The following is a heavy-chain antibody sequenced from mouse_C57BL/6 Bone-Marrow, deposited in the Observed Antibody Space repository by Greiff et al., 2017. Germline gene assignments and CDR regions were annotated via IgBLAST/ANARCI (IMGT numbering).Heavy chain of an antibody. Sequence: EVQLQQSGPELVKPGALVKISCKASGYTFTDYYMNWVKQSHGKSLEWIGDINPNNGGTSYNQKFKGKATLTVDKSSSTAYMELSSLTSEDSAVYYCARAVVSDYWGQGTTLTVSS. CDR1: GYTFTDYY. CDR3: ARAVVSDY. CDR2: INPNNGGT. V-gene: IGHV1-26*01. J-gene: IGHJ2*01. D-gene: IGHD1-1*01.